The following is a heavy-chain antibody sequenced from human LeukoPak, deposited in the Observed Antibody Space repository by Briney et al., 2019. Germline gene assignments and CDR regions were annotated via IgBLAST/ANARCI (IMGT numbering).Heavy chain of an antibody. Sequence: QSGGSLRLSCAASGFPFSSYAMRWLRQAPGKGLAWVSAISGSGGSTYYADSVKGRFTISRDNSKNTLYLQMNSLRAEDTAVYYCAKVKVVDFWSGYSAAYYFDYWGQGTLVTVSS. CDR2: ISGSGGST. J-gene: IGHJ4*02. D-gene: IGHD3-3*01. V-gene: IGHV3-23*01. CDR3: AKVKVVDFWSGYSAAYYFDY. CDR1: GFPFSSYA.